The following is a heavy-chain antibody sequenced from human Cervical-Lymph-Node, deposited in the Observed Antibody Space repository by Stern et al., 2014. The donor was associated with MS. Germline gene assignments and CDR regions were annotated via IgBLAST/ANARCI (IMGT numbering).Heavy chain of an antibody. Sequence: EVHLVESGGTLVQPGGSLRLSCASSGFTFSSYAVGVGRQAQATGLEWVSVISGRDGSTFYADSVKARFTISRDNSKNTLFLQMNSLRAEDTAVYYCAKVYGSGPFDYWGQGTLVTVSS. CDR3: AKVYGSGPFDY. J-gene: IGHJ4*02. CDR1: GFTFSSYA. V-gene: IGHV3-23*04. D-gene: IGHD6-19*01. CDR2: ISGRDGST.